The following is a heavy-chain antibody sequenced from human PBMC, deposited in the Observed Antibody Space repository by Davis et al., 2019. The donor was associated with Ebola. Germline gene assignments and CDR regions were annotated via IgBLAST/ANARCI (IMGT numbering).Heavy chain of an antibody. J-gene: IGHJ4*02. CDR1: GYTFTSYY. CDR3: ARSVTLLAGITGTANFDY. V-gene: IGHV1-46*01. D-gene: IGHD1-20*01. Sequence: ASVKVSCKASGYTFTSYYMHWVRQAPGQGLEWMGIINPSGGSTSYAQKFQGRVTMTRDTSISTAYMELSRLRSDDTAVYYCARSVTLLAGITGTANFDYWGQGTLVTVSS. CDR2: INPSGGST.